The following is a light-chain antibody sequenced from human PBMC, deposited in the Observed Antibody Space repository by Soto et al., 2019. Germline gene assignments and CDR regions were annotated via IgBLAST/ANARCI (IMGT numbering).Light chain of an antibody. J-gene: IGLJ3*02. V-gene: IGLV3-21*02. CDR1: NIGTKS. CDR3: QVWDSGSDHPGV. Sequence: SYELTQAPSVSVAPGQTATISCGGNNIGTKSVHWYQQRPGQAPVVVVYDNRDRPSGIPDRFSGSNSGNTATLTINRVEPGDEAAYYYQVWDSGSDHPGVFGGGTKLTVL. CDR2: DNR.